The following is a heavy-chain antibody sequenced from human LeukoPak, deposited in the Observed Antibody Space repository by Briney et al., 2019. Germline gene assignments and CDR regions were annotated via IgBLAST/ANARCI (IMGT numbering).Heavy chain of an antibody. J-gene: IGHJ1*01. CDR2: INPNSGGT. CDR3: ARAVAAAGNGAEYFQH. V-gene: IGHV1-2*02. CDR1: RYTFTGYY. Sequence: ASVKVSCKASRYTFTGYYIHWVRQAPGQGLEWMGWINPNSGGTNYAQKFQGRVTMTRDTSINTAYLELSRLRSDDTAVYYCARAVAAAGNGAEYFQHWGQGTLVTVSS. D-gene: IGHD6-13*01.